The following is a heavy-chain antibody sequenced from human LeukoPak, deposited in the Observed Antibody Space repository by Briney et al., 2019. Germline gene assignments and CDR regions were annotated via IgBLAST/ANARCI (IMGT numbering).Heavy chain of an antibody. CDR3: ARDTDIVVVSADEPLYYYGMDV. V-gene: IGHV3-21*01. CDR2: ISSSSSYI. Sequence: PGGSLRLSCAASGFTFSSYSMNWVRQAPGKGLEWVSSISSSSSYIYYADSVKGRFTISRDNAKNSLYLQMNSLRAEDTAVYYCARDTDIVVVSADEPLYYYGMDVWGKGTTVTVSS. J-gene: IGHJ6*04. CDR1: GFTFSSYS. D-gene: IGHD2-2*01.